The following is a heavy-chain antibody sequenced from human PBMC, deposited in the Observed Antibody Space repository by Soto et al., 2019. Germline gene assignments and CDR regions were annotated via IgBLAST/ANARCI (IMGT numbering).Heavy chain of an antibody. Sequence: QVQLVESGGGVVQPGKSLTLSCAASGFTFSSFAMHWVRQPPGKGLEWVAVVSFDGNRQYFSDSVKGRFTISRDNSKNPVSLHITSLGAEASAFFYCGGRHREVPAFTGDYFNYGGKGPLVT. J-gene: IGHJ4*02. CDR2: VSFDGNRQ. CDR3: GGRHREVPAFTGDYFNY. V-gene: IGHV3-30*04. D-gene: IGHD1-26*01. CDR1: GFTFSSFA.